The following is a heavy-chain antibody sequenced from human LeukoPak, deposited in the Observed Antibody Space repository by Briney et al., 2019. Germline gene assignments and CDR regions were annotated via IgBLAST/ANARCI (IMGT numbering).Heavy chain of an antibody. J-gene: IGHJ5*02. Sequence: SETLSLTCTVSSGSLSNYYWSWIRQPPGKALEWIGCIYYSGSTNYNPSLKSRVTISVDTSKNQFSLKLSSVTAADTAVYYCARGGELDWFDPWGQGTLVTVSS. CDR1: SGSLSNYY. CDR2: IYYSGST. CDR3: ARGGELDWFDP. D-gene: IGHD3-10*01. V-gene: IGHV4-59*08.